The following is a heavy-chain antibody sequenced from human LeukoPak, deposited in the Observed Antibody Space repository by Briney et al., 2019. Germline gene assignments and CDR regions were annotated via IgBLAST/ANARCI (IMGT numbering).Heavy chain of an antibody. V-gene: IGHV4-31*03. D-gene: IGHD6-13*01. CDR1: GGSISSGGYY. CDR3: ARVTAAAGMLFDI. J-gene: IGHJ3*02. CDR2: IYYSGST. Sequence: PSETLSLTCTVSGGSISSGGYYWSWIRQHPGTGLEWIGYIYYSGSTYYNPSLKSRVTISVDTSKNQFSLKLSSVTAADTAVYYCARVTAAAGMLFDIWGQGTMVTVSS.